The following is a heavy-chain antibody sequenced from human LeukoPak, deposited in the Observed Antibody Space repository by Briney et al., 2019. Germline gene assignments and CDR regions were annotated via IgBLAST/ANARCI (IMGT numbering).Heavy chain of an antibody. CDR2: INPSKSDT. CDR1: EYSFTTYW. Sequence: LGGSLKISCKGSEYSFTTYWIGWVRQMPGKGLEYMGIINPSKSDTRYSPSFQGQVTISADKSINTAYLQWGSLRASDTAIYYCARLLGLKVVIPDDEAFDIWGQGTMVTVSS. V-gene: IGHV5-51*01. D-gene: IGHD2-2*01. CDR3: ARLLGLKVVIPDDEAFDI. J-gene: IGHJ3*02.